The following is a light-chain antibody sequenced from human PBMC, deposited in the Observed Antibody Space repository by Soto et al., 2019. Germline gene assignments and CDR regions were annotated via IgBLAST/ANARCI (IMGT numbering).Light chain of an antibody. CDR2: DVS. CDR1: SSDVGGYKY. CDR3: CSYAGSYTVL. J-gene: IGLJ2*01. V-gene: IGLV2-11*01. Sequence: QSVLTQPRSVSGSPGQSVTISCTGTSSDVGGYKYVSWYQQHPGKVPNLIIYDVSERPSGVPDRFSGSKSGNTASLSISWLQAEDEADYYCCSYAGSYTVLFGGGTKVTVL.